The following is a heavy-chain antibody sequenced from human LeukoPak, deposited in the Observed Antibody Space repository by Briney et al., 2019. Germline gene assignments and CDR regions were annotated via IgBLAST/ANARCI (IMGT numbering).Heavy chain of an antibody. Sequence: SETRSLTCTVSGGSISSYYWSWIRQPPGKGLEWIGYIYYSGSTNYNPSLKSRVTISVDTSKNQFSLKLSSVTAADTAVYYCARDWVYCSGGSCYSLAAFDIWGQGTMDTVSS. CDR3: ARDWVYCSGGSCYSLAAFDI. CDR2: IYYSGST. J-gene: IGHJ3*02. V-gene: IGHV4-59*01. D-gene: IGHD2-15*01. CDR1: GGSISSYY.